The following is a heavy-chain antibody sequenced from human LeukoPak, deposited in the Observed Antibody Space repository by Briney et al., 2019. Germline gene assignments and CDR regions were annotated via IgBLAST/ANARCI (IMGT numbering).Heavy chain of an antibody. CDR2: IYYSGST. Sequence: PSETLSLTCTVSGGSFSSGSYYWSWIRQHPGKGLEWIGYIYYSGSTYYNPSLKSRVTISVDTSKNQFSLKLSSVTAADTAVYYCARDRFGSGSYYYWGQGTLVTVSS. V-gene: IGHV4-31*03. CDR1: GGSFSSGSYY. D-gene: IGHD3-10*01. CDR3: ARDRFGSGSYYY. J-gene: IGHJ4*02.